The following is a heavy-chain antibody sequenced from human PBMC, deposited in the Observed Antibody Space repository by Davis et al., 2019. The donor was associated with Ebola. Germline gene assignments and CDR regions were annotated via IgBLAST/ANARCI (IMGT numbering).Heavy chain of an antibody. CDR1: GGSISSSNW. D-gene: IGHD1-26*01. V-gene: IGHV3-53*01. CDR3: AKDTSNIWFDI. J-gene: IGHJ3*02. Sequence: PSETLSLTCAVSGGSISSSNWWSWVRQAPGKGLEWVSVIYRDGRTYYADSVRGRFSISRDNSKNTLYLQMNGLRVEDTAIYYCAKDTSNIWFDIWGQGTNVTVSS. CDR2: IYRDGRT.